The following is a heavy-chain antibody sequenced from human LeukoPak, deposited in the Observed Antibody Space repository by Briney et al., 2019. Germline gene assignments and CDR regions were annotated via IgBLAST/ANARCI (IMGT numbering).Heavy chain of an antibody. CDR1: GGSISSYY. D-gene: IGHD2-15*01. CDR2: IYYSGST. J-gene: IGHJ4*02. CDR3: AKGSRRYCSGGSCSTPFDY. V-gene: IGHV4-59*01. Sequence: SSETLSLTCTVSGGSISSYYWSWIRQPPGKGLEWIGYIYYSGSTNHNPSLKSRVTISVDTSKNQFSLKLSSVTAADTAVYYCAKGSRRYCSGGSCSTPFDYWGQGTLVTVSS.